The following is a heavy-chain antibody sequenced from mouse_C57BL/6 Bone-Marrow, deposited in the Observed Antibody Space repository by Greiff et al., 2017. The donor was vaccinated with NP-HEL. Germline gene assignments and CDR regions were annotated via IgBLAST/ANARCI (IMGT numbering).Heavy chain of an antibody. J-gene: IGHJ3*01. V-gene: IGHV1-7*01. D-gene: IGHD4-1*01. CDR3: ARFSKLAWFAY. Sequence: QVHVKQSGAELAKPGASVKLSCKASGYTFTSYWMHWVKQRPGQGLEWIGYINPSSGYTKYNQKFKDKATLTADKSSSTAYMQLSSLTYEDSAVYYCARFSKLAWFAYWGQGTLVTVSA. CDR2: INPSSGYT. CDR1: GYTFTSYW.